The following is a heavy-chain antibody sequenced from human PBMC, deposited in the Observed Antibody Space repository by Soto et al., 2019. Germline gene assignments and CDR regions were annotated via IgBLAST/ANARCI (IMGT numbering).Heavy chain of an antibody. CDR2: ISAYNGNT. D-gene: IGHD3-22*01. CDR3: ARVRSYYYDSSGYYGHFDY. V-gene: IGHV1-18*01. J-gene: IGHJ4*02. CDR1: GYTFTSYG. Sequence: ASVKVSCKASGYTFTSYGISWVRQAPGQGLEWMGWISAYNGNTNYAQKLQGRVTMTTDTSTSTAYMELRSLRSDDTAVYYCARVRSYYYDSSGYYGHFDYWGQGTLVTVSS.